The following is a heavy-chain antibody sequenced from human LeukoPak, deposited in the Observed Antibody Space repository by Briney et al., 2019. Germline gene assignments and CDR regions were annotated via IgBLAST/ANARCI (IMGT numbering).Heavy chain of an antibody. CDR1: GYTVTRHY. D-gene: IGHD5-18*01. CDR3: AKDAYSGFTSSYNMDS. Sequence: ASVKVSCKASGYTVTRHYLHWVRQAPGQGLEWMGWINPNSGGTNYAQKFQGRVTMTRDTSINTAYMELNSLTSDDTAMYYCAKDAYSGFTSSYNMDSWGQGTLVTVSS. V-gene: IGHV1-2*02. CDR2: INPNSGGT. J-gene: IGHJ4*02.